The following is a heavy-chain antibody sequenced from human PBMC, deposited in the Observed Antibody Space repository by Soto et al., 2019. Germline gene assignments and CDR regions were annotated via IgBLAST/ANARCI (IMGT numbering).Heavy chain of an antibody. CDR1: GYSISSGYY. CDR3: ARHEAGWYFDS. D-gene: IGHD6-25*01. J-gene: IGHJ4*02. V-gene: IGHV4-38-2*01. CDR2: IYHSGST. Sequence: SETLSLTCAVSGYSISSGYYWGWIRQPPGKGLEWIGSIYHSGSTYYNPSLKSRVTISVDTSKNQFSLKLSSVTAADTAVYYCARHEAGWYFDSWGQGTLVTVSS.